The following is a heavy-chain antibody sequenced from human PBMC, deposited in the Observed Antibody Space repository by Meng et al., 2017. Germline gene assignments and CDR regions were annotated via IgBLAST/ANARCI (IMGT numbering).Heavy chain of an antibody. CDR1: GFTFSDYY. Sequence: GESPKIPCAAPGFTFSDYYMSWIRQAPGKGLEWVSYISSSGSTIYYADSVKGRFTITRDNAKNSPYLQMNGLRAEDTAVYYCARDGSGSNDYWGQGTLVTVSS. J-gene: IGHJ4*02. V-gene: IGHV3-11*04. CDR2: ISSSGSTI. CDR3: ARDGSGSNDY. D-gene: IGHD6-19*01.